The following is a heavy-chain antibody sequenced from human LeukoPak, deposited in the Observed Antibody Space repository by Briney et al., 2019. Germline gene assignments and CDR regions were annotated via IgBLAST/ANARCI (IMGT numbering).Heavy chain of an antibody. V-gene: IGHV1-46*01. J-gene: IGHJ4*02. CDR3: ARDLRTYYDILTGPEPANYFDY. D-gene: IGHD3-9*01. CDR2: INPSGGST. CDR1: GYTFTSYY. Sequence: AASVKVSCKASGYTFTSYYMHWVRQAPGQGLEWMGIINPSGGSTSYAQKFQGRVTMTRDTSTSTVYMELSSLRSEDTAVYYCARDLRTYYDILTGPEPANYFDYWGQGTLVTVSS.